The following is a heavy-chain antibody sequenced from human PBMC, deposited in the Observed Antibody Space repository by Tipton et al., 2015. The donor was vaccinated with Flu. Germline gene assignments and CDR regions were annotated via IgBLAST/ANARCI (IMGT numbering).Heavy chain of an antibody. CDR1: GFTFSSYA. V-gene: IGHV3-23*01. CDR3: AKGLDIVATIGTDY. D-gene: IGHD5-12*01. CDR2: ISGSGGST. J-gene: IGHJ4*02. Sequence: GSLRLSCAASGFTFSSYAMSWVRQAPGKGLEWVSAISGSGGSTYYADSVKGRLTISRDNSKNTLYLQMNSLRAEDTAVYYCAKGLDIVATIGTDYWGQGTLVTVSS.